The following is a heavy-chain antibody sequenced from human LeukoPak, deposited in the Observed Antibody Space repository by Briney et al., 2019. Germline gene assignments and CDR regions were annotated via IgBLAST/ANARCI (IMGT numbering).Heavy chain of an antibody. J-gene: IGHJ4*02. CDR2: IYPGDSDS. D-gene: IGHD6-13*01. Sequence: GESLQISCKGSGYSFTSYWIGWVRQMPGKGLEWMGIIYPGDSDSRYSPSFQGQVTISADKSISTAYPQWNSLEASDTAIYYCARFPPSGTPDYWGQGTLVTVSS. V-gene: IGHV5-51*01. CDR1: GYSFTSYW. CDR3: ARFPPSGTPDY.